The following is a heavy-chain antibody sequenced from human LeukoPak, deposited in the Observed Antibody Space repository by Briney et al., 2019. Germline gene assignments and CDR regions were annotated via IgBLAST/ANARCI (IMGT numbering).Heavy chain of an antibody. CDR2: IWYDGSNK. Sequence: GRSLRLSCAASGFTFSSYGMHWVRQAPGKGLEWVAVIWYDGSNKYYADSVKGRFTISRDNSKNTLYLQMNSPRAEDTAVYYCARVLGVVAWEGFDYWGQGTLVTVSS. D-gene: IGHD2-15*01. V-gene: IGHV3-33*01. CDR1: GFTFSSYG. CDR3: ARVLGVVAWEGFDY. J-gene: IGHJ4*02.